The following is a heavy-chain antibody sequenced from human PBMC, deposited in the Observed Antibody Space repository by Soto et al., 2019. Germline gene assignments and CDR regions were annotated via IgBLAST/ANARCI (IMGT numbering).Heavy chain of an antibody. Sequence: QVQLVESGGGVVQPGRSLRLSCAASGFTFSSYGMHWVRQAPGKGLEWVAVIWYDGSNKYYADSVKGRFTISRDNSKNTLYLQMISLRAEDTAVYYCAIGEDSSSWYPVYYYYMDVWGKGTTVTVSS. D-gene: IGHD6-13*01. J-gene: IGHJ6*03. CDR2: IWYDGSNK. CDR3: AIGEDSSSWYPVYYYYMDV. CDR1: GFTFSSYG. V-gene: IGHV3-33*01.